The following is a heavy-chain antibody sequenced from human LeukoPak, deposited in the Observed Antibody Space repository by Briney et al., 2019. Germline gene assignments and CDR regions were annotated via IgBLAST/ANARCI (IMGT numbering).Heavy chain of an antibody. Sequence: QPGGSLILSCASSGFTFSTYWMHWVREVPGKGLVWVSRINSDGSSTSYADSVKGRFTISRDNAKNTLYLQMNSLRAEDTAVYYCARVTYSASRFDYWGQGALVTVSS. J-gene: IGHJ4*02. CDR3: ARVTYSASRFDY. V-gene: IGHV3-74*01. D-gene: IGHD6-13*01. CDR2: INSDGSST. CDR1: GFTFSTYW.